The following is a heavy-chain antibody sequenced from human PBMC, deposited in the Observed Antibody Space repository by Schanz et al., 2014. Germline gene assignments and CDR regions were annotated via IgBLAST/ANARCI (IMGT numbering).Heavy chain of an antibody. CDR3: ARAEINSGYARYYYGMDV. Sequence: QVQLQESGPGLVRPSQTLSLTCTVSGDSISSGSYYWSWIRQHPGKGLEWIGYIYFNGITYYKPSLKARLIISVDTSKNQFSLKLSSVTAADTAVYYCARAEINSGYARYYYGMDVWGQGTTVTVSS. CDR1: GDSISSGSYY. V-gene: IGHV4-31*03. CDR2: IYFNGIT. D-gene: IGHD5-12*01. J-gene: IGHJ6*02.